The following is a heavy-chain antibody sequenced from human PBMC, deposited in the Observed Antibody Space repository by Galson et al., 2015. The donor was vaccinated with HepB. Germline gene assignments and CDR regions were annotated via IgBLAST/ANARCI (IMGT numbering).Heavy chain of an antibody. CDR1: GFIFSNFG. CDR3: ARQREVGGTTYFDY. V-gene: IGHV3-33*01. CDR2: ICSAANDK. J-gene: IGHJ4*02. D-gene: IGHD1-1*01. Sequence: SLRLSCAASGFIFSNFGMNWVRHTPGKGLEWVAFICSAANDKSYADSVKGRFTISRDNSKNTLSLQLNSLRAEDTAIYYCARQREVGGTTYFDYWGQGTLVTVSS.